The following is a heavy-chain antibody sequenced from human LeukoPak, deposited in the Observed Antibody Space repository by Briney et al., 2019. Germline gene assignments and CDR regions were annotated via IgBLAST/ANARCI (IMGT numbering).Heavy chain of an antibody. CDR2: ISSSSSYI. J-gene: IGHJ4*02. Sequence: GGSLRLSCAASGFTFSSYSMNWVRQAPGKGLEWVSSISSSSSYIYYADSVKGRLTISRDNAKNSLYLQMNSLRAEDTAVYYCARAGAVADYFDYWGQGTLVTVSS. D-gene: IGHD6-19*01. V-gene: IGHV3-21*01. CDR3: ARAGAVADYFDY. CDR1: GFTFSSYS.